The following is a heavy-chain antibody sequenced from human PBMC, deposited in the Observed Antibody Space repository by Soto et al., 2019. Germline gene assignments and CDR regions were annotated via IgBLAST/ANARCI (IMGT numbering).Heavy chain of an antibody. J-gene: IGHJ6*01. CDR3: ARGLFYYYGSEYYYYYGMDV. Sequence: QVQLQQWGAGLLKPSETLSLTCAVYGGSFSGYYWSWIRQPPGKGLEWIGEINHSGSTNYNPSLKSRVTISVDTSKNQFSLKLSSVTAADTAVYYCARGLFYYYGSEYYYYYGMDVW. CDR2: INHSGST. CDR1: GGSFSGYY. V-gene: IGHV4-34*01. D-gene: IGHD3-10*01.